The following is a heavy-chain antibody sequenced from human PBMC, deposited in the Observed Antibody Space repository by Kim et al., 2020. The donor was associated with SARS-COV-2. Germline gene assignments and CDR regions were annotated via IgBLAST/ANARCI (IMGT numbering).Heavy chain of an antibody. CDR2: IIPIFGTA. V-gene: IGHV1-69*13. J-gene: IGHJ4*02. Sequence: SVKVSCKASGGTFSSYAISWVRQAPGQGLEWMGGIIPIFGTANYAQKFQGRVTITADESTSTAYMELSSLRSEGTAVYYCARGLYSGYDSGTDNWGQGTLVTVSS. CDR3: ARGLYSGYDSGTDN. CDR1: GGTFSSYA. D-gene: IGHD5-12*01.